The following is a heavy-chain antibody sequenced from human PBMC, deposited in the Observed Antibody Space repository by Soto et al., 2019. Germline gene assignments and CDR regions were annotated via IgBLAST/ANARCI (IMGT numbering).Heavy chain of an antibody. CDR3: ARLRLYDILTGSLDY. D-gene: IGHD3-9*01. Sequence: SETLSLTCAVYVGSFSGCYWSWIRQRPGKGRGWSGGINHSGSTNYNPSPKSRVTIPVDKSKNPFSLKLSSVTAADTAVYYCARLRLYDILTGSLDYWGQGTLVTVSS. J-gene: IGHJ4*02. CDR2: INHSGST. V-gene: IGHV4-34*01. CDR1: VGSFSGCY.